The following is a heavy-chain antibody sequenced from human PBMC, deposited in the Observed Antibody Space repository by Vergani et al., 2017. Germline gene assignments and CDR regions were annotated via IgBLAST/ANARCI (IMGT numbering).Heavy chain of an antibody. CDR2: IHHSGDT. CDR3: ARHRGSGGFFPSSYFYGMGV. D-gene: IGHD3-10*01. Sequence: QVQLQESGPGLVKPSETLTLTCDVSDSSIMTKPYWGWFRQSPGKGLEWIGCIHHSGDTHYNSSLKSRVSISIVSSSKFSLSLTSVTAADTAIYYCARHRGSGGFFPSSYFYGMGVWGHGTTVTVSS. V-gene: IGHV4-38-2*01. J-gene: IGHJ6*02. CDR1: DSSIMTKPY.